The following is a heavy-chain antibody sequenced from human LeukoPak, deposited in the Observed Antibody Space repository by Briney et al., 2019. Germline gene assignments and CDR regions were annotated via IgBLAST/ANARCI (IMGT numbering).Heavy chain of an antibody. D-gene: IGHD6-25*01. CDR2: IKQDESEK. CDR3: ARVRGDGFDHDRYDAFDL. J-gene: IGHJ3*01. Sequence: PGGSLRVSCAASGFTFSSYGMSWVRQAPGKGLEWVANIKQDESEKYYVDSVKGRFTISRDNAKNSLYLQMNSLRDEDTAVYYCARVRGDGFDHDRYDAFDLWGQGTMVTVSS. V-gene: IGHV3-7*03. CDR1: GFTFSSYG.